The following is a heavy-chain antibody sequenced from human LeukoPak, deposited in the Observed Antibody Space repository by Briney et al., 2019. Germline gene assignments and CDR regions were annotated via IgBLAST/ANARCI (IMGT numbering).Heavy chain of an antibody. J-gene: IGHJ4*02. CDR3: ARRQGGHYFDY. CDR1: GFTFSSYG. V-gene: IGHV3-23*01. CDR2: ISGSGGST. Sequence: GGSLRLSCAASGFTFSSYGMSWVRQAPGKGLEWVSAISGSGGSTYYADSVKGRFTISRDNSKNTLYLQMNSLRAEDTAVYYCARRQGGHYFDYWGQGTLVTVSS.